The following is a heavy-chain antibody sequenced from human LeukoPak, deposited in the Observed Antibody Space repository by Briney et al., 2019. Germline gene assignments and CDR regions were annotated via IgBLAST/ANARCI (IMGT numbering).Heavy chain of an antibody. CDR3: AGDRYSSIWSYY. V-gene: IGHV4-59*03. Sequence: SETLSLTCTVSGGSISSYYGSWIRQPPGKGLEWIGYIYNDGSTNYSPSLRSRVAISVDTTKNQVSLKLTSLTAADTAVYYCAGDRYSSIWSYYWGQGTLVTVSS. D-gene: IGHD6-13*01. CDR2: IYNDGST. CDR1: GGSISSYY. J-gene: IGHJ4*02.